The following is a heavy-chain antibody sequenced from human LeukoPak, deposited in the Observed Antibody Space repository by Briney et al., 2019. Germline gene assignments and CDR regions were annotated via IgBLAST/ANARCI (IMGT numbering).Heavy chain of an antibody. Sequence: ASVKVSCKASGYTFTSYYMHWVRQAPGQGLEWMGIINPSGGSTSYAQKFQGRVTMTRDMSTSTVYMELRSLRSDDTAVYYCARSPGVSRWERNYYFDYWGQGTLVTVSS. CDR3: ARSPGVSRWERNYYFDY. V-gene: IGHV1-46*01. CDR2: INPSGGST. D-gene: IGHD1-26*01. CDR1: GYTFTSYY. J-gene: IGHJ4*02.